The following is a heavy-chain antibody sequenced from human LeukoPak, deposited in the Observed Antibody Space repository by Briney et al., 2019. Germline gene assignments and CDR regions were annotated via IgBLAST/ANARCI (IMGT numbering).Heavy chain of an antibody. CDR3: ARKGGPQDY. J-gene: IGHJ4*02. Sequence: GGSLRLSCAASRFTFSDYYMSWIRQAPGKGLEWVSTISSSGSSIYYTDSVKGRFTIPRDNAKNSLYLQMNGLRAEDTAVYYCARKGGPQDYWGQGTLVTVSS. CDR1: RFTFSDYY. V-gene: IGHV3-11*01. CDR2: ISSSGSSI. D-gene: IGHD3-16*01.